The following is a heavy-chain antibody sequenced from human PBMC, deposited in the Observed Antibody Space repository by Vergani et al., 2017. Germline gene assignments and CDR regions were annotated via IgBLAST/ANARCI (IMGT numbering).Heavy chain of an antibody. D-gene: IGHD3-10*01. CDR3: AKDLGLGFGESTTDY. J-gene: IGHJ4*02. CDR1: GFTVSRNY. CDR2: IYSGGST. Sequence: EVQLVESGGGLVQPGGSLRRSCAASGFTVSRNYMSWVRQAPGKGLEWVSVIYSGGSTSYADSVKGRFTISRHNSKNTLYLQMNSLRAADTAVYYCAKDLGLGFGESTTDYWGQGTLVTVSS. V-gene: IGHV3-53*04.